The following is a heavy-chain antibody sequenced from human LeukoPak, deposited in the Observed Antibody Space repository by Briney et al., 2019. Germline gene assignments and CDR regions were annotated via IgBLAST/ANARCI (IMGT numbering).Heavy chain of an antibody. CDR2: ATNDGVTK. J-gene: IGHJ5*02. Sequence: PGGSLRLSCAASGFTFSTYGMHWVRQAPGRGLEWVAVATNDGVTKNYADSVKGRFTISRDNSKNTLYLQMNSLRAEDTAVYYCAKDRGEWLSRADHWGQGTLVTVSS. D-gene: IGHD3-3*01. CDR1: GFTFSTYG. CDR3: AKDRGEWLSRADH. V-gene: IGHV3-33*06.